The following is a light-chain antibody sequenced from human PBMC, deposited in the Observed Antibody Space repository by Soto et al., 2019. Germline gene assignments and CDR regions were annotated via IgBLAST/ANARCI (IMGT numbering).Light chain of an antibody. Sequence: QSALTQPPSASGSPGQSVTISCTGTSSDVGGYNYVSWYQQHPDKAPKLIIYEVSKRPSGVPDRFSGSKSGNTASLTVSGLQADDEADYYCSSYGGYNNVIFGGGTKLTVL. CDR1: SSDVGGYNY. V-gene: IGLV2-8*01. J-gene: IGLJ2*01. CDR2: EVS. CDR3: SSYGGYNNVI.